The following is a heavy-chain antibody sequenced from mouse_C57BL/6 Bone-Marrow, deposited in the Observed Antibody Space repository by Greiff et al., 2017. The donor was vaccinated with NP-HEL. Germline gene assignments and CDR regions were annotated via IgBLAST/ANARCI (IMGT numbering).Heavy chain of an antibody. J-gene: IGHJ4*01. CDR3: ARGGSSCWDAMDY. D-gene: IGHD1-1*01. Sequence: QVQLQQPGAELVMPGASVKLSCKASGYTFTSYWMHWVKQRPGQGLEWIGEIDPSDSYTNYNQKFKGKSTLTVDKSSSTAYMQLSSLTSADSAVYYCARGGSSCWDAMDYWGQGTSVTVSS. CDR1: GYTFTSYW. CDR2: IDPSDSYT. V-gene: IGHV1-69*01.